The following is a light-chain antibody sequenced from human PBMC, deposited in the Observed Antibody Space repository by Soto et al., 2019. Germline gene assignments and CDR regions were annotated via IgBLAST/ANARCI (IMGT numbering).Light chain of an antibody. J-gene: IGLJ1*01. CDR2: DVS. Sequence: QSALTQPASVSGSPGQSITISCTGTSSDVGGYNYVSWYQHHPGKAPKLMIYDVSNRPSGVSNRFSGSKSGNTASLTISGLQAEDEADYYCNSHTSTSTSYVFGTGTKLTVL. CDR3: NSHTSTSTSYV. V-gene: IGLV2-14*03. CDR1: SSDVGGYNY.